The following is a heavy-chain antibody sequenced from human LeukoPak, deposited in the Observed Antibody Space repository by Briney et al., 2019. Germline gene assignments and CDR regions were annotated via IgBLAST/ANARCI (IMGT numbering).Heavy chain of an antibody. Sequence: PGGSLRLSCAASGFTFSSYAMSWVRQAPGKGLEWVSAFSGSVGSTYYADSVKGRFTISRDNSKNTLYLQMNSLRAEDTAVYYCARVLLNVLLDYWGQGTVVTVS. CDR1: GFTFSSYA. J-gene: IGHJ4*02. CDR2: FSGSVGST. CDR3: ARVLLNVLLDY. D-gene: IGHD6-6*01. V-gene: IGHV3-23*01.